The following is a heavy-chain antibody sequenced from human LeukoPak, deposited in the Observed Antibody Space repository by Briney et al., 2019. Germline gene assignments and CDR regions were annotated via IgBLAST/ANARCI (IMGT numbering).Heavy chain of an antibody. Sequence: GESLKISCKGSGYSFTNFWIGWVRQMPGRGPEWMGIIYPGDSNNRYSPSFQGQVTISVDKSVSTAYLQWGSLKASDTAMYYCARRRAVAGTYYFDNWGQGTLVTVSS. J-gene: IGHJ4*02. CDR1: GYSFTNFW. V-gene: IGHV5-51*01. D-gene: IGHD6-19*01. CDR3: ARRRAVAGTYYFDN. CDR2: IYPGDSNN.